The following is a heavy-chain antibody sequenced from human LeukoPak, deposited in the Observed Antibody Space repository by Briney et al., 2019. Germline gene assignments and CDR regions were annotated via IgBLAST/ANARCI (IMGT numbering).Heavy chain of an antibody. D-gene: IGHD2-2*02. CDR3: PKGCASTSCYTSEY. Sequence: PGGSLRLSCAASGFTVSSNYMSWVRQAPGKGLEWVSVIYTGGSTYYADSVKGRFTISRDNSKNTLYLQMNSLRPEDTAVYYCPKGCASTSCYTSEYWGQGTLVTVSS. V-gene: IGHV3-53*01. CDR1: GFTVSSNY. CDR2: IYTGGST. J-gene: IGHJ4*02.